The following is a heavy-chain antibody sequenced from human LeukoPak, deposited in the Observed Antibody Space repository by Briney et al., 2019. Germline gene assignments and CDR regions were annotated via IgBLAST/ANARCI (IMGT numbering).Heavy chain of an antibody. CDR1: GFTVSSNY. D-gene: IGHD3-22*01. CDR2: IYSGGST. J-gene: IGHJ3*02. V-gene: IGHV3-53*01. CDR3: ARLPYYYDSSGYRDAYDAFDI. Sequence: GGSLRLTCAASGFTVSSNYMSWVRQAPGKGLEWVSVIYSGGSTYYADSVKGRFTISRDNSKNTQYLQMNSLRAEDTAVYYCARLPYYYDSSGYRDAYDAFDIWGQGTMVTVSS.